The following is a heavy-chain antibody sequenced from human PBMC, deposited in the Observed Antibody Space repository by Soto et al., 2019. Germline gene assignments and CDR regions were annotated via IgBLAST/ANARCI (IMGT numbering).Heavy chain of an antibody. V-gene: IGHV2-26*01. J-gene: IGHJ5*02. CDR3: ARDGYSYGYSWFDP. D-gene: IGHD5-18*01. CDR1: GFSLSNARMG. Sequence: QVTLKESGPVLVKPTETLTLTCTVSGFSLSNARMGVSWIRQPPGKALEWLAHIFSNDEKSYSTSLKSRLTTSKDTSKSQVVLTMTNMDPVDTATYYCARDGYSYGYSWFDPWGQGTLVTVSS. CDR2: IFSNDEK.